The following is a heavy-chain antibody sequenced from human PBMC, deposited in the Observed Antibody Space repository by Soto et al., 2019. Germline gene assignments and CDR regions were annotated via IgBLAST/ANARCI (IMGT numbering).Heavy chain of an antibody. J-gene: IGHJ3*02. CDR2: ISLNSGSI. CDR3: VRDIEENQLLYDAYDI. Sequence: SLILSCAASGFTFDDYAMHWVRQVPGKGLEWVSGISLNSGSIGYADYVKGRFTISRDTAKNSLYLQMNSLRPEDTALYYCVRDIEENQLLYDAYDIWGQGTRVTVSS. CDR1: GFTFDDYA. D-gene: IGHD2-2*01. V-gene: IGHV3-9*01.